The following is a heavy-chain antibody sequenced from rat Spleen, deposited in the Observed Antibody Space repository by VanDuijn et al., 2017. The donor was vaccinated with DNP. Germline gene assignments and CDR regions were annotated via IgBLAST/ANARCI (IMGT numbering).Heavy chain of an antibody. J-gene: IGHJ4*01. D-gene: IGHD1-10*01. V-gene: IGHV1-43*01. Sequence: QVQLQQSGAELAKPGSSVKISCRASGYTFTTYYIGWIKQTTRQGLEFIGYINMGSGGTNYNEKFKGKATLTVGKSSSTAFMQLSSLTPDDSAVYYCARVNNNLYYGLDAWGQGTSVTVSS. CDR1: GYTFTTYY. CDR3: ARVNNNLYYGLDA. CDR2: INMGSGGT.